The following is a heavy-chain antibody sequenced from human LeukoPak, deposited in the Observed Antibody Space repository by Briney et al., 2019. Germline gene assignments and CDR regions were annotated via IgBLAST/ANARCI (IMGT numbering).Heavy chain of an antibody. CDR3: ARVKRSSMGSSGWYAKSYYFDY. CDR1: GGSISSYY. CDR2: IYYSGTT. Sequence: SETLSLTCTVSGGSISSYYWSWIRQPPGKGLEWIGYIYYSGTTNYIPSLKSRVTISVDTSKNQFSLKLSSVTAADTAVYYCARVKRSSMGSSGWYAKSYYFDYWGQGTLVTVSS. J-gene: IGHJ4*02. V-gene: IGHV4-59*12. D-gene: IGHD6-19*01.